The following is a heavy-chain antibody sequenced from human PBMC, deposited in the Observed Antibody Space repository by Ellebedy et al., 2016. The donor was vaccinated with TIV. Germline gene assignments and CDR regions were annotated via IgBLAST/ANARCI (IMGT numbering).Heavy chain of an antibody. Sequence: SETLSFTXAISGDSVSSNSAAWNWIRQSPSRGLEWLGRTYYRSKWYNDYAVSVKSRITINPDTSKNQFSLQLNSVTPEDTAVYYCARDRVVIALRYYYYGMDVWGQGTTVTVSS. CDR1: GDSVSSNSAA. D-gene: IGHD2-21*01. J-gene: IGHJ6*02. CDR2: TYYRSKWYN. CDR3: ARDRVVIALRYYYYGMDV. V-gene: IGHV6-1*01.